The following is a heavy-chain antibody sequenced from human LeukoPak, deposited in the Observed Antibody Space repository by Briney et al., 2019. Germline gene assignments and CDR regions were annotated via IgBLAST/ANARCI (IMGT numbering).Heavy chain of an antibody. CDR1: GGSISSYY. Sequence: SETLSLTCTVSGGSISSYYWSWIRQPPGKGLEWIGYIYYSGSTNYNPSLKSRVTISVDTSKNQFSLKLSSVTAADTAVYYCASKRVRGVPYFDYWGQGTLVTVSS. V-gene: IGHV4-59*01. CDR2: IYYSGST. D-gene: IGHD3-10*01. J-gene: IGHJ4*02. CDR3: ASKRVRGVPYFDY.